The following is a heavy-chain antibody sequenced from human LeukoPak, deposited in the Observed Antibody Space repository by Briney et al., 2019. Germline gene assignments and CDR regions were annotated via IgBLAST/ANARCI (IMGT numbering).Heavy chain of an antibody. CDR3: ARGPSGGWELLTFFDY. CDR2: ISTSGSYI. Sequence: GGSLRLSCAASGFIFSSYSMNWVRQAPGKGLEWVSSISTSGSYIYYADSVKGRFTISRGNAKNSLFLQLNSLRAEDTAVYYCARGPSGGWELLTFFDYWGQGTLVTVSS. J-gene: IGHJ4*02. D-gene: IGHD1-26*01. CDR1: GFIFSSYS. V-gene: IGHV3-21*01.